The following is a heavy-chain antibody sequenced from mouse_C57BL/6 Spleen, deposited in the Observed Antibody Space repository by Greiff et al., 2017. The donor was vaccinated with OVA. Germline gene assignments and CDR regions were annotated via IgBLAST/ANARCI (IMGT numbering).Heavy chain of an antibody. CDR2: INPNNGGT. D-gene: IGHD2-2*01. CDR3: ARWLRRYFDV. V-gene: IGHV1-18*01. CDR1: GYTFTDYN. J-gene: IGHJ1*03. Sequence: EVMLVESGPELVKPGASVKIPCKASGYTFTDYNMDWVKQSHGKSLEWIGDINPNNGGTIYNQKFKGKATLTVDKSSSTAYMELRSLTSEDTAVYYCARWLRRYFDVWGTGTTVTVSS.